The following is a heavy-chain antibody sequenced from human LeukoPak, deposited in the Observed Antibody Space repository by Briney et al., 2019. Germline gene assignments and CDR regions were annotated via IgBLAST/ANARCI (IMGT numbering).Heavy chain of an antibody. D-gene: IGHD3-9*01. V-gene: IGHV1-69*05. Sequence: ASVKVSCKASGGTFSSYAISWVRQAPGQGLEWMGGIIPIFGTANYAQKFQGRVTITTDESTSTAYMELSSLRSEDTAVYYCARGPTHYDILTGYSAPNWFDPWGQGTLVTVSS. CDR1: GGTFSSYA. CDR3: ARGPTHYDILTGYSAPNWFDP. J-gene: IGHJ5*02. CDR2: IIPIFGTA.